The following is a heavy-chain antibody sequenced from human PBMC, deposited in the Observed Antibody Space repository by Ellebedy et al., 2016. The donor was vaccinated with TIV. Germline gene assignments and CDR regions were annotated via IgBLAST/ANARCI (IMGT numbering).Heavy chain of an antibody. CDR3: ARDADVNGHYSQFDL. Sequence: GESLKISCAASGFTFTKYGFHWVRQAPVRGLEWVGVIWYDGNRKYYTDSVKGRFTISRDNSKNTLYLQMTSLRPDDTAVYYCARDADVNGHYSQFDLWGQGTLVTVSS. J-gene: IGHJ4*02. CDR1: GFTFTKYG. CDR2: IWYDGNRK. V-gene: IGHV3-33*01. D-gene: IGHD2-21*01.